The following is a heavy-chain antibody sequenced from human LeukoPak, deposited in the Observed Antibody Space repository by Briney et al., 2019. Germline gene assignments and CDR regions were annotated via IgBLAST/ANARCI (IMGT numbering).Heavy chain of an antibody. CDR3: ARDPLEAAMAPYYYYYMDV. J-gene: IGHJ6*03. CDR2: VIPLFGTA. D-gene: IGHD5-18*01. V-gene: IGHV1-69*05. CDR1: GGTFSRYA. Sequence: SVKVSCKASGGTFSRYAISWVRQAPGQRLEWMGGVIPLFGTANYAQKFQGRVTITTDESTSTAYMELSSLRSEDTAVYYCARDPLEAAMAPYYYYYMDVWGKGTTVTVSS.